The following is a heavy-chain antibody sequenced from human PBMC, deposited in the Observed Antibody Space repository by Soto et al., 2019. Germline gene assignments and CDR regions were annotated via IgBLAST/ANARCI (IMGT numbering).Heavy chain of an antibody. V-gene: IGHV5-51*01. CDR1: GYSFTSYW. J-gene: IGHJ6*02. Sequence: PGESLKISCKGSGYSFTSYWIGWVRQMPGKGLEWMGIIYPGDSDTRYSPSFQGQVTISADKSISTAYLQWSSLKASDTAMYYCARYAYSSSSELGHYGMDVWGQGTTVTVSS. CDR3: ARYAYSSSSELGHYGMDV. D-gene: IGHD6-6*01. CDR2: IYPGDSDT.